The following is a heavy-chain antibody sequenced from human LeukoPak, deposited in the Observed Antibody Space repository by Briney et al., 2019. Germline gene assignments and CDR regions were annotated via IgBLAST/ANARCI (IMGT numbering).Heavy chain of an antibody. J-gene: IGHJ4*02. CDR1: GGSFSGYY. Sequence: SETLSLTCAVYGGSFSGYYWSWIRQPPGKGLEWIGYIYYSGSTNYNPSLKSRVTISVDTSKNQFSLKLSSVTAADTAVYYCARGNDFWSGYYFDYWGQGTLVTVSS. CDR3: ARGNDFWSGYYFDY. CDR2: IYYSGST. V-gene: IGHV4-59*01. D-gene: IGHD3-3*01.